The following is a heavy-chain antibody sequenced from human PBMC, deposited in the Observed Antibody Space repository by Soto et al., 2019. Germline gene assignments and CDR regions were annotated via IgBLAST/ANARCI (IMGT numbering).Heavy chain of an antibody. Sequence: QVQLQESGPGLVRPSETLSLACSVSGGSMSSYYWTWIRQSPGKGLEGIGYIYHSGCTNYNFSLKSRVNISIDTSKNQFSLKMTSVTAADTAVYYCARVGRTDYDYWSGYYGWLDPWGQGTLVTVSS. J-gene: IGHJ5*02. V-gene: IGHV4-59*12. D-gene: IGHD3-3*01. CDR1: GGSMSSYY. CDR2: IYHSGCT. CDR3: ARVGRTDYDYWSGYYGWLDP.